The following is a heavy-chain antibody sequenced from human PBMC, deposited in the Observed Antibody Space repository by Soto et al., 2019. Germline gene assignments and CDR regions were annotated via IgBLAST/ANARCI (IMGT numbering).Heavy chain of an antibody. CDR1: GAPISGYY. D-gene: IGHD3-22*01. J-gene: IGHJ4*02. CDR3: AICGEDSNGYALDY. CDR2: ISHSGTI. Sequence: QVQLQESGPGLVKPSETLSLSCTVSGAPISGYYWSWIRQTPGKGLEWIGFISHSGTITYNPSLKSRVTISADTSRTQFSLNLTSVSAADTAVYYCAICGEDSNGYALDYWGQGTLVTVSS. V-gene: IGHV4-59*01.